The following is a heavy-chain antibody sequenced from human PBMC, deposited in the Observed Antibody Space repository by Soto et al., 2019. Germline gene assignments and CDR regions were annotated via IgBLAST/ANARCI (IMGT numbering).Heavy chain of an antibody. J-gene: IGHJ5*02. CDR1: GFTFSSYA. Sequence: QVQLVESGGGVVQPGRSLRLSCAASGFTFSSYAMHWVRQAPGKGLEWVAVISYDGSNKYYADSVKGRFTISRDNSKNTLYLQMNSLRAEDTAVYYCARDQLGYCSGGSCYSDPWFDPWGQGTLVTVSS. V-gene: IGHV3-30-3*01. CDR2: ISYDGSNK. D-gene: IGHD2-15*01. CDR3: ARDQLGYCSGGSCYSDPWFDP.